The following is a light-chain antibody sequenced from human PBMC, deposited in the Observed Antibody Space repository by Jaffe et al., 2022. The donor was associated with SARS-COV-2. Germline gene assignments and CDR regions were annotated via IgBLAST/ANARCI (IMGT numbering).Light chain of an antibody. V-gene: IGLV7-46*01. J-gene: IGLJ3*02. Sequence: QAVVTQEPSLTVSPGGTVTLTCGSSTGGVTSGHYPYWFQQKPGQAPRTLIYDTSNKHSWTPARFSGSLLGGKAALTLSGAQPDDEADYYCLLSFSDARAGVFGGGTKLTVL. CDR3: LLSFSDARAGV. CDR1: TGGVTSGHY. CDR2: DTS.